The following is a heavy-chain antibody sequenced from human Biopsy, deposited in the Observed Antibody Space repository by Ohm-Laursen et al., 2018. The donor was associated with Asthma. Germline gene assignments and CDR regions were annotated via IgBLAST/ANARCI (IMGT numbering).Heavy chain of an antibody. D-gene: IGHD6-19*01. CDR3: VRAVRNEQWLAPFDY. CDR1: GGSISSFY. V-gene: IGHV4-59*01. CDR2: VYWTGST. Sequence: TLSLTCSVYGGSISSFYWSWIRQSPEKGLEWMGYVYWTGSTNYNPSLKSRVTMSVDTSMNRMFLELTSVTAADTAIYYCVRAVRNEQWLAPFDYWGQGKPVTVSS. J-gene: IGHJ4*02.